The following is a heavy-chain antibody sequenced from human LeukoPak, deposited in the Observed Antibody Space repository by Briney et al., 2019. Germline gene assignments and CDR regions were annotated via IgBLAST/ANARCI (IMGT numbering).Heavy chain of an antibody. D-gene: IGHD6-13*01. Sequence: GGSLRLSCAASGFTFSSYWMSWVRQAPGKGLEWVSLISWDGGSTYYADSVKGRFTISRGNSKNSLYLQMNSLRAEDTALYYCAKDMAAAATGGCFDYWGQGTLVTASS. CDR2: ISWDGGST. CDR1: GFTFSSYW. J-gene: IGHJ4*02. V-gene: IGHV3-43D*03. CDR3: AKDMAAAATGGCFDY.